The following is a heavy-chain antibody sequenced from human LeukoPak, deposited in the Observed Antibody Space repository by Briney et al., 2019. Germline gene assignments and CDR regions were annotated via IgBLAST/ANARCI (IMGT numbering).Heavy chain of an antibody. J-gene: IGHJ5*02. Sequence: SDTLSLTCAVYGGSFSDYYWSWIRQSPGKGLEWIGESNHSGGTNYNPSLKSRVTISVDTSKNQFSLKLNSVTAADTAVYYCASCSSTSWYAGDWFDPWGQGTLVTVSS. CDR3: ASCSSTSWYAGDWFDP. CDR1: GGSFSDYY. CDR2: SNHSGGT. D-gene: IGHD2-2*01. V-gene: IGHV4-34*01.